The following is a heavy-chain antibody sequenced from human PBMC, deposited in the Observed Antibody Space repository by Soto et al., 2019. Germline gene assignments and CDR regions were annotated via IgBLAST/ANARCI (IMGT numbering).Heavy chain of an antibody. Sequence: QITLNESGPTVVRPTETLTLTCRFSGFSLTTSGVGVGWIRQSPGKAPEWLALIYWDDDKRYSASLKSRLTSTKNTSKNQVVLTVSDLDPTDTATYYCAHRVLRTVFGLVTTTAIYFDFWGQGTPVAVYS. V-gene: IGHV2-5*02. CDR1: GFSLTTSGVG. J-gene: IGHJ4*02. D-gene: IGHD3-3*01. CDR2: IYWDDDK. CDR3: AHRVLRTVFGLVTTTAIYFDF.